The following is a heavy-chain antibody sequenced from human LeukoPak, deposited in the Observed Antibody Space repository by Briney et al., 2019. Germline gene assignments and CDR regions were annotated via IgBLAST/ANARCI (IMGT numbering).Heavy chain of an antibody. D-gene: IGHD2-2*01. CDR2: IYYSGST. V-gene: IGHV4-31*03. Sequence: SETLSLTYTVSGGSISSGGYYWSWIRQHPGKGLEWIGYIYYSGSTYYNPSLKSRVTILVDTSKNQFSLKLSSVTAADTAVYYCARAIVVVPAAIDYWGQGTLVTVSS. CDR3: ARAIVVVPAAIDY. J-gene: IGHJ4*02. CDR1: GGSISSGGYY.